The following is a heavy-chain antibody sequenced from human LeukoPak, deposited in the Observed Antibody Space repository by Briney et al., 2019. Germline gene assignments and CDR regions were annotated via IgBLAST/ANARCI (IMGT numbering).Heavy chain of an antibody. CDR3: AKGGPQYYYGSGSYLDY. CDR1: GFTFSSYA. J-gene: IGHJ4*02. Sequence: GGSLRLSCAASGFTFSSYAMSWVRQAPGKGLEWVSAISGSGGSTYYADSVKGRFTISRDNSKNTLYLQMNSLRAEDTAVYYCAKGGPQYYYGSGSYLDYWGQGTLVTVSS. D-gene: IGHD3-10*01. V-gene: IGHV3-23*01. CDR2: ISGSGGST.